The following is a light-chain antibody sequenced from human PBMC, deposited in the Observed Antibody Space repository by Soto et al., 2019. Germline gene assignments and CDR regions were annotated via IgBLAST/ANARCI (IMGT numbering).Light chain of an antibody. CDR2: SAS. V-gene: IGKV3-15*01. Sequence: VMTQSPATLSVSPGERATLSCRASLSISNNLAWYQQKPGQAPMLLIYSASTRATAIPARFSGSASGTEFTRTISSLQSEDFAVYYCQQYNEWPLTFGGGTKVETK. J-gene: IGKJ4*01. CDR3: QQYNEWPLT. CDR1: LSISNN.